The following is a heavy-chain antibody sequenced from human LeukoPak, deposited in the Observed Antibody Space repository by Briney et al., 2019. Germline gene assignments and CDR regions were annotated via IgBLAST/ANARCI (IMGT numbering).Heavy chain of an antibody. Sequence: PGNSLRLSCAASGFTFSSFGLHWVRQAPGKGLEWVAVIWYDGSNKKYVDSVKGRFTISRDNSKNTLYLQMNSLRAEDTAVYYCVRVRVATMGPPDYWGQGTLVTVS. CDR1: GFTFSSFG. V-gene: IGHV3-33*01. CDR2: IWYDGSNK. CDR3: VRVRVATMGPPDY. D-gene: IGHD5-12*01. J-gene: IGHJ4*02.